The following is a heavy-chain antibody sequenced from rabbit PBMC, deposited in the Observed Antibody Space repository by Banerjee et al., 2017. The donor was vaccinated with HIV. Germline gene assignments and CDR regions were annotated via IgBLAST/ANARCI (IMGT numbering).Heavy chain of an antibody. Sequence: QSLEESGGDLVKPGASLTLTCAASGFSFSNRYYMCWVRQAPGKGLEWIACIYSGSSGDTYYANWAKGRFTISTTSSTTVTLQMTSLTAADTATYFCARWGSYWSVNLWGPGTLVTVS. V-gene: IGHV1S40*01. CDR2: IYSGSSGDT. D-gene: IGHD8-1*01. CDR3: ARWGSYWSVNL. CDR1: GFSFSNRYY. J-gene: IGHJ4*01.